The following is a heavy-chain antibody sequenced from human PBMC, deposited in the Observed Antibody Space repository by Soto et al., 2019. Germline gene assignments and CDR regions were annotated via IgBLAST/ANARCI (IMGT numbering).Heavy chain of an antibody. D-gene: IGHD6-13*01. CDR3: AILMGYSSSWYVDY. V-gene: IGHV3-33*01. J-gene: IGHJ4*02. CDR2: IWYDGSNK. Sequence: QVQLVESGGGVVQPGRSLRLSCAASGFTFSSYGMHWVRQAPGKGLEWVAVIWYDGSNKYYADSVKGGFTISRDNSKNTLYLQMNSLRAEDTAVYYCAILMGYSSSWYVDYWGQGTLVTVSS. CDR1: GFTFSSYG.